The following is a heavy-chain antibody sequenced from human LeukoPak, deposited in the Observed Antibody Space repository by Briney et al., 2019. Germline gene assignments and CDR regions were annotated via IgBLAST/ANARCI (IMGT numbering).Heavy chain of an antibody. J-gene: IGHJ6*02. CDR2: IYSGGST. Sequence: GSLRLSCAASGFTVSSNYMSWVRQAPGKGLEWVSVIYSGGSTYYADSVKGRFTTSRDNSKNTLYLQMSSPRAEDTAVYYCARRALYYYYGMDVWGQGTTVTVSS. CDR3: ARRALYYYYGMDV. V-gene: IGHV3-53*01. CDR1: GFTVSSNY.